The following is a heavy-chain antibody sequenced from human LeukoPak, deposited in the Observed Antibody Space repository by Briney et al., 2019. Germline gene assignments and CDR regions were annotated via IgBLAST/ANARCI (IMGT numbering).Heavy chain of an antibody. D-gene: IGHD5-18*01. CDR1: GFTFSSYG. CDR3: AKDVDTAMVDAYFDY. V-gene: IGHV3-30*18. J-gene: IGHJ4*02. Sequence: GRSLRLSCAASGFTFSSYGMHWVRQAPGKGLEWVAVISYDGSNKYYADSVKGRFTISRDNSKNTLYLQMDSLRAEDTAVYYCAKDVDTAMVDAYFDYWGQGTPVTVSS. CDR2: ISYDGSNK.